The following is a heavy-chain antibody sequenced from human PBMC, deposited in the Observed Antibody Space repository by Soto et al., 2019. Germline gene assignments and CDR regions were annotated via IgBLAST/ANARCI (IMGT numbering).Heavy chain of an antibody. CDR3: PRAFYFSSGFDP. Sequence: PSETLSLTCGVSGGSISSGGYSWSWIRQPPGKGLEWIGNIYHSGSTYYNPSLKSRVTISVDSSKNQFSLKLSSVSAADTPVYYCPRAFYFSSGFDPGGQGPLVTVS. D-gene: IGHD3-3*01. CDR2: IYHSGST. J-gene: IGHJ5*02. CDR1: GGSISSGGYS. V-gene: IGHV4-30-2*01.